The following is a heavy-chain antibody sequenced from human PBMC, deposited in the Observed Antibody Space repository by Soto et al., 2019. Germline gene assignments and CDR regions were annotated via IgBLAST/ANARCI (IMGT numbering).Heavy chain of an antibody. V-gene: IGHV1-18*01. CDR1: GYTFTSYG. D-gene: IGHD6-13*01. CDR3: ARESSSSCHDY. Sequence: QVQLVQSGAEVKKPGASVKVSCKASGYTFTSYGISXVRXXPXXGLEWMGWISAYNGNTNYAQKLQGRVTMTTDTSTSTAYMXXXSLXXXDTAVYYCARESSSSCHDYWGQGTLVTVSS. J-gene: IGHJ4*02. CDR2: ISAYNGNT.